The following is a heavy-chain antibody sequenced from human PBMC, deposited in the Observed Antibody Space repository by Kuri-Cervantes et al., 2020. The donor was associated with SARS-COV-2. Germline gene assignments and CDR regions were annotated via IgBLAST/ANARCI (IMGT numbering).Heavy chain of an antibody. CDR3: ARGDYYGSGDAFDI. CDR1: GVSVAGGTYY. D-gene: IGHD3-10*01. J-gene: IGHJ3*02. V-gene: IGHV4-39*07. CDR2: IYHSGST. Sequence: SETLSLTCAVSGVSVAGGTYYWGWIRQPPGKGLEWIGSIYHSGSTYYNPSLKSRVTISVDTSKNQFSLKLSSVTAADTAVYYCARGDYYGSGDAFDIWGQGTMVTVSS.